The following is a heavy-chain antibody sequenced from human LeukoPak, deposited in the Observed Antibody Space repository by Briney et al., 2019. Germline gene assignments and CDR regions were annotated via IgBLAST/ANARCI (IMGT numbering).Heavy chain of an antibody. D-gene: IGHD4/OR15-4a*01. V-gene: IGHV3-74*01. J-gene: IGHJ3*01. CDR1: GFTFSRYW. CDR3: AGVRAGANRAFDV. CDR2: IDPDDSGS. Sequence: AGGSLRLSCAAFGFTFSRYWMHWVRQAPGEGLVWVSRIDPDDSGSSYADSVKGRFTISRDNAKNTLWLQMNSLRADDTAVYYCAGVRAGANRAFDVWGQGTVVAVSS.